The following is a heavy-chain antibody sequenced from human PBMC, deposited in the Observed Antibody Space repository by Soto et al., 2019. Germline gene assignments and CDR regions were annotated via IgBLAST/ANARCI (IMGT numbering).Heavy chain of an antibody. Sequence: QVQLVESGGGVVQPGRSMRLSCAASGFTFSSYGMHWVRQAPGKGLEWVAVISYDGSNKYYADPVKGRFTISRDNSKNTLYLQMNSLSAEDTAVYYCVFPYYFDYLGQATLVTVSS. D-gene: IGHD3-3*01. V-gene: IGHV3-30*03. CDR2: ISYDGSNK. CDR3: VFPYYFDY. CDR1: GFTFSSYG. J-gene: IGHJ4*02.